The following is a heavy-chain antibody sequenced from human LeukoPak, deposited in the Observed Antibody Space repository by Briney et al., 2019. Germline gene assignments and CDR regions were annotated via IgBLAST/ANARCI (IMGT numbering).Heavy chain of an antibody. Sequence: PGRSLRLSCAASGFTFSSYGMHWVRQAPGKGLEWVSYISSSGSTIYYADSVKGRFTISRDNAKNSLYLQMNSLRAEDTAVYYCARVRLDSSWYDYWGQGTLVTVSS. D-gene: IGHD6-13*01. CDR3: ARVRLDSSWYDY. CDR1: GFTFSSYG. J-gene: IGHJ4*02. V-gene: IGHV3-48*04. CDR2: ISSSGSTI.